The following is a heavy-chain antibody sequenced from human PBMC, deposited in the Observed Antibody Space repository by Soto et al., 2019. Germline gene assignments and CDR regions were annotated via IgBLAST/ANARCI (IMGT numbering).Heavy chain of an antibody. CDR2: ISYDGSNK. CDR3: PKDEVRFGEPRSFFDY. Sequence: QVQLVESGGGVVQPGRSLRLSCAASGFTFSSYGMHWVRQAPGKGLEWVAVISYDGSNKYYADSVKGRFTISRDNSKNTLYLQMNRLRAEDTAVYYCPKDEVRFGEPRSFFDYWGQGTLVTVSS. D-gene: IGHD3-10*01. CDR1: GFTFSSYG. V-gene: IGHV3-30*18. J-gene: IGHJ4*02.